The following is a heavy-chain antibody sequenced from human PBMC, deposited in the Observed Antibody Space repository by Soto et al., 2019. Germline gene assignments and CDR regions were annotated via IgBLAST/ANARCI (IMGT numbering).Heavy chain of an antibody. J-gene: IGHJ5*02. CDR1: GGTFSRYT. Sequence: QVQLVQSGAEVKKPGSSVKVSCKASGGTFSRYTINWVRQAPGQGLEWMGRIIPIAAIANYTQKFQGRVTITVDKSSPSAYMDLSSRRSDVTAVYYCARGSTIVRGAPSWFDPWGQGTLVTVSS. D-gene: IGHD3-10*01. V-gene: IGHV1-69*02. CDR3: ARGSTIVRGAPSWFDP. CDR2: IIPIAAIA.